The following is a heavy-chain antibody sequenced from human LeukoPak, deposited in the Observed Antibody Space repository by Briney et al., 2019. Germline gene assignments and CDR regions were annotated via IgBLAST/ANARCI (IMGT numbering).Heavy chain of an antibody. CDR1: RFTFRKYA. J-gene: IGHJ4*02. V-gene: IGHV3-23*01. CDR3: AKLPRITMIVVVI. D-gene: IGHD3-22*01. Sequence: GGSLRLSCAASRFTFRKYALIWVRQAPGKGLEWVSAITVSGSTTQYADSVKGRFTISRANSKNILYLQMSSLRAEDTAVYYCAKLPRITMIVVVIWGQGTLVTVSS. CDR2: ITVSGSTT.